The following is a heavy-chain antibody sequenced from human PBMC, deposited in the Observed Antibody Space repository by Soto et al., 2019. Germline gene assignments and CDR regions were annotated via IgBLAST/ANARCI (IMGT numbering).Heavy chain of an antibody. D-gene: IGHD6-13*01. Sequence: GCRRLSCAASGFSLGRYAMSCVRQAPGKGLEWVSAIGGSGGSTYYADSVKGRFTISRDNSKNTLYLQMNSLRAEDTAVYYCANVGPGYSSSCIFDYWRQRP. V-gene: IGHV3-23*01. J-gene: IGHJ4*02. CDR3: ANVGPGYSSSCIFDY. CDR2: IGGSGGST. CDR1: GFSLGRYA.